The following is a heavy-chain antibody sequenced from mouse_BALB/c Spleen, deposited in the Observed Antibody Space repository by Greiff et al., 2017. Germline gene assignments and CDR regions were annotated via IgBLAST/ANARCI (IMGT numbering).Heavy chain of an antibody. CDR2: IDPETGGT. Sequence: QVQLQQSGAELVRPGASVTLSCKASGYTFTDYEMHWVKQTPVHGLEWIGAIDPETGGTAYNQKFKGKATLTADKSSSTAYMELRSLTSEDSAVYYCTRSSYRYYFDYWGQGTTLTVSS. V-gene: IGHV1-15*01. J-gene: IGHJ2*01. CDR1: GYTFTDYE. D-gene: IGHD2-14*01. CDR3: TRSSYRYYFDY.